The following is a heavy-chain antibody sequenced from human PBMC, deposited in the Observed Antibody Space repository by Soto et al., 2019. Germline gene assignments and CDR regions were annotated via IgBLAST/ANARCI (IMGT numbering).Heavy chain of an antibody. CDR2: IIPIFGTA. CDR3: AKKGEGRSSWSFDY. Sequence: QVQLVQSGAEVKKPGSSVKVSCKASGGTFSSYAISWVRQAPGQGLEWMGGIIPIFGTANYAQKFQGRVTITADESTSTADMELRSLRSEDTAVYSCAKKGEGRSSWSFDYWGQGTLVTVSS. V-gene: IGHV1-69*12. D-gene: IGHD6-13*01. CDR1: GGTFSSYA. J-gene: IGHJ4*02.